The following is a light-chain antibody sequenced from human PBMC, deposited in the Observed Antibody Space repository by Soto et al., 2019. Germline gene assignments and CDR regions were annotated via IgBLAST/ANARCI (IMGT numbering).Light chain of an antibody. CDR3: QAYDYSLTAFV. CDR2: GNR. J-gene: IGLJ3*02. Sequence: QAVATQPPSVSGAPGQRVTISCTGNNSNLGAGYDVHWYQQLPGAAPKLVIFGNRNRPSGVPERFSGSKSGTSASLAITGLQAEDEADYYCQAYDYSLTAFVFGGGTKVTVL. V-gene: IGLV1-40*01. CDR1: NSNLGAGYD.